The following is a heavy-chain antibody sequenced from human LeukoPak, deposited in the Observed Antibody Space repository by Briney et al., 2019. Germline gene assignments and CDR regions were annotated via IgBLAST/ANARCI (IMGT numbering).Heavy chain of an antibody. Sequence: GGSLRLSCAASGFTFSSYGMHWVRQAPGKGLEWVAFIRYDGSNKYYADSVKGRFTISRDNSKNTLYLQMNSLRAEDTAVYYCAKDPVSEWFGEYYYYYMDVWGKGTTVTISS. CDR3: AKDPVSEWFGEYYYYYMDV. CDR2: IRYDGSNK. J-gene: IGHJ6*03. D-gene: IGHD3-10*01. V-gene: IGHV3-30*02. CDR1: GFTFSSYG.